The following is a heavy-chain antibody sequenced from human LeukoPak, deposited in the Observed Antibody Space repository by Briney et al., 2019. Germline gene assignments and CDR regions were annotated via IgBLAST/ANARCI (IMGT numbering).Heavy chain of an antibody. J-gene: IGHJ4*02. CDR1: GYTFTSYG. D-gene: IGHD2-2*01. CDR2: ISAYNGNT. CDR3: ARDGRRYCSSTSCSLGY. Sequence: ASVKVSCKASGYTFTSYGISWVRQALGQGLEWMGWISAYNGNTNYAQKLQGRVTMTTDTSTSTAYMELRSLRSDDTAVYYCARDGRRYCSSTSCSLGYWGQGTLVTVSS. V-gene: IGHV1-18*01.